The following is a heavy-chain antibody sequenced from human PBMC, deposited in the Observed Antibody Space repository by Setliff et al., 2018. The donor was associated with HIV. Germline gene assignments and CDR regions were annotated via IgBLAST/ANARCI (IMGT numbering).Heavy chain of an antibody. D-gene: IGHD3-22*01. CDR1: GDSISSGDYY. Sequence: SETLSLTCTVSGDSISSGDYYWNWIRQPPGKGLEWIGEINHSGSTNYNPSLKSRVTISVDTSKNQFSLKLSSVTAADTAVYYCASLPPLYDSSGYYLDYWGQGTLVTVSS. CDR3: ASLPPLYDSSGYYLDY. CDR2: INHSGST. V-gene: IGHV4-39*01. J-gene: IGHJ4*02.